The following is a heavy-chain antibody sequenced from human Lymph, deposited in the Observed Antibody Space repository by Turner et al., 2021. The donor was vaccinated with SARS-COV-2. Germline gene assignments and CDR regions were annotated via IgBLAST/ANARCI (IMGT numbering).Heavy chain of an antibody. CDR1: GYTFTGYY. D-gene: IGHD3-3*01. CDR3: ARDVERYNDFWSGYSGGYGLDV. V-gene: IGHV1-2*02. CDR2: INPNSGGT. Sequence: QVQLVQSGAEVMKPGASVKVSCKASGYTFTGYYMHWVRQAPGQGLEWMGWINPNSGGTNEAQNFQGRVTMTRDTSISTAYMELSRLRSDDTAVYYCARDVERYNDFWSGYSGGYGLDVWGQGTTVTVSS. J-gene: IGHJ6*02.